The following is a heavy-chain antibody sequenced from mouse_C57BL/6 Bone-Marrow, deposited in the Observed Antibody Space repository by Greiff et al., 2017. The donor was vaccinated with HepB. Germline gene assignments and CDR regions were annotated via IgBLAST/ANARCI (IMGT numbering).Heavy chain of an antibody. D-gene: IGHD2-5*01. CDR1: GFTFSSYT. CDR2: ISGGGGNT. V-gene: IGHV5-9*01. J-gene: IGHJ1*03. CDR3: ARPYYSNYYWYFDV. Sequence: DVHLVESGGGLVKPGGSLKLSCAASGFTFSSYTMSWVRQTPEKRLEWVATISGGGGNTYYPDSVKGRFTISRENAKNTLYLQMSSLRSEDTALYYCARPYYSNYYWYFDVWGTGTTVTVSS.